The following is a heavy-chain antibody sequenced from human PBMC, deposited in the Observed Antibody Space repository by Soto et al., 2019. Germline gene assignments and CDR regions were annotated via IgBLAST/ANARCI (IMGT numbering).Heavy chain of an antibody. V-gene: IGHV3-30-3*01. CDR2: VSFDGSNK. Sequence: HPGGSLRLSCAASGFTFNYYPMHWVRQAPGKGLEWVAVVSFDGSNKYYADSVKGRFTISEDNSKNTLYLQMNSLRREDTAVYYCARLPGPLVAVLYIYPLDGREAMSDVDVWGQGTTVTVSS. J-gene: IGHJ6*02. CDR3: ARLPGPLVAVLYIYPLDGREAMSDVDV. D-gene: IGHD6-19*01. CDR1: GFTFNYYP.